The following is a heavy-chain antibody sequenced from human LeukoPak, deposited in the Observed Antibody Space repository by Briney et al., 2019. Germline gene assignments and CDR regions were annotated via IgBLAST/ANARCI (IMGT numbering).Heavy chain of an antibody. J-gene: IGHJ4*02. D-gene: IGHD1-26*01. V-gene: IGHV3-23*01. Sequence: GGSLRLSCAASGFTFSSYAMSWVRHAPGEGLEWVSAISGSGGSTFYADSVKGRFPLSRDNSKKPLYLQMNSLRAEDTAVYYCAKDSRHRIVGTTTFLDYWGQGTLVTVSS. CDR3: AKDSRHRIVGTTTFLDY. CDR2: ISGSGGST. CDR1: GFTFSSYA.